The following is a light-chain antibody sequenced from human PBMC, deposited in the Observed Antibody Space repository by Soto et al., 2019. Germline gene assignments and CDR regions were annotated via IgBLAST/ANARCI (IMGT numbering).Light chain of an antibody. J-gene: IGKJ5*01. Sequence: IVLTQSPATLSWSPGERATLSCRASQSFSSYLAWYQQQPVQAPRLLVYDASNRATGVPDRFSGSGSGTDFTLTISRLEPEDFAVYYCQQYGSSPLITFGQGTRLEI. CDR3: QQYGSSPLIT. V-gene: IGKV3-20*01. CDR1: QSFSSY. CDR2: DAS.